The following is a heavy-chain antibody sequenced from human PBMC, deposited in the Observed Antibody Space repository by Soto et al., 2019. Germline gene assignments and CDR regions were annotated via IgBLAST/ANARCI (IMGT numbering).Heavy chain of an antibody. D-gene: IGHD5-12*01. V-gene: IGHV1-69*13. J-gene: IGHJ4*02. Sequence: SVKVSCKASGGTFSSYAVSWVRQAPGQGLEWMGGIIPIFGTANYAQKFQGRVTITADESTSTAYMELSSLRSEDTAVYYCARDSRGGYDREYQYYFDYWGQGTLVTVSS. CDR2: IIPIFGTA. CDR1: GGTFSSYA. CDR3: ARDSRGGYDREYQYYFDY.